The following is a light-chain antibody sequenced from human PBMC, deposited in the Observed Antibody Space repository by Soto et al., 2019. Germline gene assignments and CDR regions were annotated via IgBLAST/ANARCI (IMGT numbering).Light chain of an antibody. CDR1: SSDVGSDAR. CDR3: CSSGGSPNWV. J-gene: IGLJ3*02. Sequence: QSALTQPASVSGSPGQSIAISCTGTSSDVGSDARVSWYQQHPGKAPTLMMYEVNTRPSGFSNRFSGTTSGNTASLTISGIQAEEEADNYFCSSGGSPNWVFGGGTKLTVL. V-gene: IGLV2-23*02. CDR2: EVN.